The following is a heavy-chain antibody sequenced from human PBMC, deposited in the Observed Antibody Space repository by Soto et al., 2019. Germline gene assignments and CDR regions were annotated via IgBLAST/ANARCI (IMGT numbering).Heavy chain of an antibody. CDR3: ARVHSESNALGF. J-gene: IGHJ4*02. D-gene: IGHD3-16*01. Sequence: GGSLSLSCAASGFIFSSFEMFWVRQGPGKGLEWLSYISSGNTIYYADSVKGRFTISRDNAKNSLFLQMNNLRAEDTAVYYCARVHSESNALGFWGEGTLVTVSS. CDR1: GFIFSSFE. CDR2: ISSGNTI. V-gene: IGHV3-48*03.